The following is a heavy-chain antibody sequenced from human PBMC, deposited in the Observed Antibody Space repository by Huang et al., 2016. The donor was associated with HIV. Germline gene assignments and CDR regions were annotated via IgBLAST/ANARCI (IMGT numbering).Heavy chain of an antibody. J-gene: IGHJ4*03. CDR1: GVSFSDYA. D-gene: IGHD3-16*01. CDR3: AREGQNWLGKPFGALAF. Sequence: QAQLVQSGAAVMKPGSSVRVSCKASGVSFSDYAFSWVRRAPGQGLDWRGGIIPRFGLTNYAPRLQGRVTISADKSSNTVYLELTSLRSGDTAVYYCAREGQNWLGKPFGALAFWGQGTEVIVSS. CDR2: IIPRFGLT. V-gene: IGHV1-69*10.